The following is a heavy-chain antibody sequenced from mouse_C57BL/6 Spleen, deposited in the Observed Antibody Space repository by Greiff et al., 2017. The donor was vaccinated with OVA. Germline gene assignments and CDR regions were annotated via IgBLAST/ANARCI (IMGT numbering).Heavy chain of an antibody. CDR1: GYTFTSYG. Sequence: VQLQQSGAELARPGASVKLSCKASGYTFTSYGISWVKQRTGQGLEWIGEIYPRSGNTYYNEKFKGKATLTADKSSSTAYMALRSLTSEDSAVYICARGLYYGNYRYFDVWGTGTTVTVSS. V-gene: IGHV1-81*01. J-gene: IGHJ1*03. D-gene: IGHD2-1*01. CDR3: ARGLYYGNYRYFDV. CDR2: IYPRSGNT.